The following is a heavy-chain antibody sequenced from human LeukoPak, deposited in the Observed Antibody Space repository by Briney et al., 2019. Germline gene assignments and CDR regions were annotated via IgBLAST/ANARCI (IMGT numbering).Heavy chain of an antibody. D-gene: IGHD1-1*01. CDR2: INTNNVNR. V-gene: IGHV1-18*01. J-gene: IGHJ4*02. CDR3: ARAGQLDY. CDR1: GYTFTSYG. Sequence: ASVKVSCKASGYTFTSYGTNGFRQPPGQGLEWMGWINTNNVNRNYAQKLQGRVTMTTDTSTNTAYMELMSLTSDDTAVYYCARAGQLDYWGQGTLVTVSS.